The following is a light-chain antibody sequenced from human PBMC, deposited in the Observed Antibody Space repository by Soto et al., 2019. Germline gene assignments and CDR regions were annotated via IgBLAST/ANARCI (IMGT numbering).Light chain of an antibody. Sequence: EIVMTQSPGTLSVSPGERATLSCRASQNVRRNLAWYQQKPGQAPRLLIYGASTRATGIPARFSGTGSGTEFTLAISSLQSEDFAVYYCQHYYNSWTFGQWTQVEIK. CDR1: QNVRRN. CDR2: GAS. V-gene: IGKV3-15*01. CDR3: QHYYNSWT. J-gene: IGKJ1*01.